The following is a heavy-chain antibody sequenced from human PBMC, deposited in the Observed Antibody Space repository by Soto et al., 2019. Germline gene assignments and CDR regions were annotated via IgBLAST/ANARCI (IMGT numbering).Heavy chain of an antibody. CDR3: ARGSLIVATTLGYYFDY. J-gene: IGHJ4*02. CDR1: GFTFSSYG. D-gene: IGHD5-12*01. CDR2: IWYDGSNK. V-gene: IGHV3-33*01. Sequence: QVQLVESGGGVVQPGRSLRLSCAASGFTFSSYGMHWVRQAPGKGLEWVAVIWYDGSNKYYADSVKGRFTISRDNSKNTLYLQMNSLRAEDTAVYYCARGSLIVATTLGYYFDYWGQGTLVTVSS.